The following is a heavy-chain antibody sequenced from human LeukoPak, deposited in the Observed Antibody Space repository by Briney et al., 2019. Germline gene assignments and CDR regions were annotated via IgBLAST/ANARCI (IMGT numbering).Heavy chain of an antibody. CDR2: INPNSGGT. D-gene: IGHD4-17*01. CDR1: GYTFTGYY. Sequence: ASVKVSCKASGYTFTGYYMHWVRQAPGQGLEWMGWINPNSGGTNYAQKFQGRVTMTRDTSISTAYMELSRLRSDDTAVYYCARDDDYGGAFDIWGQGTMVTVSS. J-gene: IGHJ3*02. V-gene: IGHV1-2*02. CDR3: ARDDDYGGAFDI.